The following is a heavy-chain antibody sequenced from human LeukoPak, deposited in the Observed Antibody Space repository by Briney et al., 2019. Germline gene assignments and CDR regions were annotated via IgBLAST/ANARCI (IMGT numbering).Heavy chain of an antibody. CDR3: AGDGAAAGLDY. V-gene: IGHV1-2*02. CDR2: INPNRGGT. D-gene: IGHD6-13*01. CDR1: GYTFTGYY. J-gene: IGHJ4*02. Sequence: GASVKVSCKASGYTFTGYYMHWVRQAPGQGPEWMGWINPNRGGTNYAQKFQGRVTMTRDTSISTGYMELSRLRSDDTAVYYCAGDGAAAGLDYWGQGTLVTVSS.